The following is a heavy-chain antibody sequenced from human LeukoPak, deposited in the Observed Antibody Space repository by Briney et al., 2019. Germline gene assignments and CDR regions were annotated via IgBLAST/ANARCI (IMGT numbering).Heavy chain of an antibody. V-gene: IGHV3-23*01. J-gene: IGHJ4*02. D-gene: IGHD2-21*02. CDR2: ISGSGGST. CDR3: ARASAIHCGGDCSLDC. Sequence: HTGGSLRLSCAASGFTFSSYAMSWVRQAPGKGLEWVSAISGSGGSTYYADSVKGRFTISRDNSKNTLYLQMNSLRAEDTAVYYCARASAIHCGGDCSLDCWGQGTLVTVSS. CDR1: GFTFSSYA.